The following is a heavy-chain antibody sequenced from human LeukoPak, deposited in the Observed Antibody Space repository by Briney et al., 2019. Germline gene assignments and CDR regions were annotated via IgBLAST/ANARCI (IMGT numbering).Heavy chain of an antibody. V-gene: IGHV3-7*03. CDR3: AKRSAESSGYFDY. J-gene: IGHJ4*02. CDR2: IKQDRSEK. CDR1: GFTFTNYW. D-gene: IGHD6-19*01. Sequence: PGGSLRLSCAASGFTFTNYWMSWVRQAPGKGLELVANIKQDRSEKYYVDSVKGRFTISRDNAKNSLYLQMNSLRAEDTAIYYCAKRSAESSGYFDYWGQGTLVTVSS.